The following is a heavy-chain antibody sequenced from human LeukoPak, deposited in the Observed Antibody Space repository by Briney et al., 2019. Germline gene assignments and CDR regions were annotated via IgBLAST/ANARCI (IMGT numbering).Heavy chain of an antibody. CDR2: IYYSGST. Sequence: PSETLSLTCTVSGGSISSSSYYWGWIRQPPGKGLEWIGSIYYSGSTYYNPSLKSRVTISVDTSKNLFSLKLSSVTAADTAVYYCARSLYDFWSGSSFDYWGQGTLVTVSS. CDR1: GGSISSSSYY. D-gene: IGHD3-3*01. CDR3: ARSLYDFWSGSSFDY. J-gene: IGHJ4*02. V-gene: IGHV4-39*01.